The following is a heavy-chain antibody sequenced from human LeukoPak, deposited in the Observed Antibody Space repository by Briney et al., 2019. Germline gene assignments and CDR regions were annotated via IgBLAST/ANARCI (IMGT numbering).Heavy chain of an antibody. CDR2: ISTSGTAI. J-gene: IGHJ4*02. D-gene: IGHD5-12*01. V-gene: IGHV3-11*04. Sequence: KTGGSLRLSCAASGFTFSDYYMTWIRQAPGKGLEWVSYISTSGTAIYYADSVKGRFTISRDNSRNSLYLQMNSLRAEDTAVYARSPGGYSGPFAYWGQGTLVTVSS. CDR3: SPGGYSGPFAY. CDR1: GFTFSDYY.